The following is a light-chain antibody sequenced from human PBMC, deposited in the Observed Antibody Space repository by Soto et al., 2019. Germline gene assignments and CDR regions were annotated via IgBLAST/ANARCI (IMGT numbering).Light chain of an antibody. CDR3: ASWEDSLTGWV. Sequence: QAVVTQPPSASGTPGQRVTISCSGSDSNIGSNHVYWYQQVPGTAPKFLIDSQGQRPSGVPDRFSGSKSGTSASLAISGLRSEDEADYYCASWEDSLTGWVFGGGTQLTVL. J-gene: IGLJ3*02. CDR1: DSNIGSNH. CDR2: SQG. V-gene: IGLV1-47*02.